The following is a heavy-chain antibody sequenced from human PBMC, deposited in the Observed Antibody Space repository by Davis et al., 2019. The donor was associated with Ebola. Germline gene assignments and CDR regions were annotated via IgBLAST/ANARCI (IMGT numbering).Heavy chain of an antibody. CDR1: GFTFSSYS. Sequence: GESLKISCAASGFTFSSYSMNWVRQAPGKGLKWVSYISSSSSTIYYADSVKGRFTISRDNAKNSLYLQMNSLRDEDTAVYYCARDYSSSWFYYGLDVRGKGTTVTVSS. CDR3: ARDYSSSWFYYGLDV. D-gene: IGHD6-13*01. V-gene: IGHV3-48*02. CDR2: ISSSSSTI. J-gene: IGHJ6*04.